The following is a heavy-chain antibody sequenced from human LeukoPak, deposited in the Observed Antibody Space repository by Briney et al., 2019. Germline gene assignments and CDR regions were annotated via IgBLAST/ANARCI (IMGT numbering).Heavy chain of an antibody. CDR3: AREEPSSSFFDY. CDR2: IKQDGSEK. D-gene: IGHD1-26*01. J-gene: IGHJ4*02. Sequence: GGSLRLSCAASGFTFSNYWMSWVRQAPGKGREWVANIKQDGSEKYYVDSVKGRFTISRDNAKNSLYLQMNSLRAEDTAVYYCAREEPSSSFFDYWGQGTLVTVSS. CDR1: GFTFSNYW. V-gene: IGHV3-7*01.